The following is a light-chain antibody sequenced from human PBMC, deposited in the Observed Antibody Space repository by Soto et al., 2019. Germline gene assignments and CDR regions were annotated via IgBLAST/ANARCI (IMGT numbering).Light chain of an antibody. V-gene: IGKV3-11*01. CDR2: DAS. Sequence: EIVLTQSPATLSLSPGERATLSCRASQSVSRYLAWYQQKPGQAPRLLIYDASNRATGFPARFSGSGSATDFTLTISILDPEDFAVYYCQQRSNWLTFGGGTKVDIK. CDR1: QSVSRY. J-gene: IGKJ4*01. CDR3: QQRSNWLT.